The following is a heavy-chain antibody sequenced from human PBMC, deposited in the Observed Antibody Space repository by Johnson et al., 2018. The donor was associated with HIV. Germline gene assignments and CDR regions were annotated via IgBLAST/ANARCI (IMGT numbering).Heavy chain of an antibody. CDR1: GFTFSSYA. CDR2: ISYDGTNK. D-gene: IGHD7-27*01. V-gene: IGHV3-30*04. CDR3: GRDLDWGRQSGAFDI. J-gene: IGHJ3*02. Sequence: QVQLVESGGGVVQPGRSLRLSCAASGFTFSSYAMHWVRQAPGKGLEWVAVISYDGTNKYYADAVKGRFTISRDNSKNTLYLQMSSLRAEDTAVYYCGRDLDWGRQSGAFDIWGQGTMVTVSS.